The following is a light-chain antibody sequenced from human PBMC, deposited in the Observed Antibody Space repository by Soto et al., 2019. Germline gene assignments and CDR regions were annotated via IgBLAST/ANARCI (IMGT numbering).Light chain of an antibody. Sequence: DIQLTQSPSSLSASVGDRVSITCRTSQTIGNYLNWYHHRPGQAPKLLIYSTSNLQGGVPSRFSGGGAGTEFTLTISILQPEDSGSYSCQQTYNLPPTVCGGTRVQIK. CDR3: QQTYNLPPT. CDR1: QTIGNY. CDR2: STS. J-gene: IGKJ4*01. V-gene: IGKV1-39*01.